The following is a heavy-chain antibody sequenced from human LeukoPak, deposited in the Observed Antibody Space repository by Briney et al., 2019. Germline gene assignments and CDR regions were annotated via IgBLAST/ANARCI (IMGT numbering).Heavy chain of an antibody. V-gene: IGHV4-59*01. CDR3: ASFRGYSYGYYFDY. Sequence: SETLSLTCTVSGGSISSYYWSWIRQPLGKGLEWIGYIYYSGSTNYNPSLKSRVTISVDTSKNQFSLKLSSVTAADTAVYYCASFRGYSYGYYFDYWGQGTLVTVSS. CDR2: IYYSGST. CDR1: GGSISSYY. D-gene: IGHD5-18*01. J-gene: IGHJ4*02.